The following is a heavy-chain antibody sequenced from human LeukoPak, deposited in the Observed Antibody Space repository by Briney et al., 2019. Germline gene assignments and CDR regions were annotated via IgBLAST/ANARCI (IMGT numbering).Heavy chain of an antibody. Sequence: WYDGSNKYYADSVKGRFTISRDNSKNTLYLQMNSLRAEDTAVYYCAKDGTTVTTWYFDYWGQGTLVTVSS. CDR2: WYDGSNK. J-gene: IGHJ4*02. V-gene: IGHV3-33*06. CDR3: AKDGTTVTTWYFDY. D-gene: IGHD4-17*01.